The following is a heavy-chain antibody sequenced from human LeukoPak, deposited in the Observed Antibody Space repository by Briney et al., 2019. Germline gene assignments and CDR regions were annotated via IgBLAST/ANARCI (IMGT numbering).Heavy chain of an antibody. J-gene: IGHJ4*02. CDR3: ARQDGFALFYFDY. Sequence: GESLKISCKGSGYSFTNWIAWVRQMPGEGLEWMGIIHPRDSDTRYSPPFQGQVTISVDKSISTAYLQWNSLKASDTAMYYCARQDGFALFYFDYWGQGTLVIVSS. V-gene: IGHV5-51*01. CDR1: GYSFTNW. CDR2: IHPRDSDT. D-gene: IGHD3-10*01.